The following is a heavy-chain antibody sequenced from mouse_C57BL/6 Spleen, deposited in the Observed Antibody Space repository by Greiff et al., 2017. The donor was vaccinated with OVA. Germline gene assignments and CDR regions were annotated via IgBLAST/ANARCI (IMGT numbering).Heavy chain of an antibody. J-gene: IGHJ3*01. Sequence: EVKLMESGPGLVKPSQSLSLTCSVTGYSITSGYFWNWIRQFPGNKLEWMGYISYDGSNNYNPSLKNQISITRDTSKNQFFLELNSVTTKDTATYYCSRGIYYDYSWFAYWGQGTLVTVSA. V-gene: IGHV3-6*01. D-gene: IGHD2-4*01. CDR2: ISYDGSN. CDR1: GYSITSGYF. CDR3: SRGIYYDYSWFAY.